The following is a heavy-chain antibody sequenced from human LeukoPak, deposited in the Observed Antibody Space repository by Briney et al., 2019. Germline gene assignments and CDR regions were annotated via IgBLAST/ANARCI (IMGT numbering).Heavy chain of an antibody. J-gene: IGHJ4*02. V-gene: IGHV3-30*03. CDR3: ARITYYYDSSGTGDY. CDR2: ISYDGSNE. CDR1: RFTFTSYG. D-gene: IGHD3-22*01. Sequence: GGSLRLSCAASRFTFTSYGMHWVRQAPGKGLEWVAIISYDGSNEYYADSVKGRFTISRDNAKNTLYLQMNSLRAEDTAMYYCARITYYYDSSGTGDYWGQGTLVTVSS.